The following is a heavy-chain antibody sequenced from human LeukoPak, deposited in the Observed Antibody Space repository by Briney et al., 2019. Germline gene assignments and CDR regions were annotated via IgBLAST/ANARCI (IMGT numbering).Heavy chain of an antibody. CDR2: ISSNGGST. V-gene: IGHV3-64*01. CDR1: VFTFSSYA. Sequence: PGGSLRLSCAASVFTFSSYAMHWVRQAPGKGLEYVSAISSNGGSTYYANSVKGRFTISRDNSKNTLYLQMGSLRAEDMAVYYCARPYYDFWSGYYNWGQGTLVTVSS. CDR3: ARPYYDFWSGYYN. D-gene: IGHD3-3*01. J-gene: IGHJ4*02.